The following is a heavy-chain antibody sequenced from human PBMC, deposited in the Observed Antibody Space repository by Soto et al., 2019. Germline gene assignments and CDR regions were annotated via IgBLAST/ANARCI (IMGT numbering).Heavy chain of an antibody. Sequence: EVQLLESGGGLVQPGGSLRLSCAASGFTFSNYAMGWVRQAPGKGLEWVSAIGGGGGGPHYADSVKGRFTISRDNSKNTLYLHLNSLRADDTAVYYRAKIAEAVAGTVYGYWGQGTLVTVSS. J-gene: IGHJ4*02. CDR1: GFTFSNYA. CDR3: AKIAEAVAGTVYGY. V-gene: IGHV3-23*01. D-gene: IGHD6-19*01. CDR2: IGGGGGGP.